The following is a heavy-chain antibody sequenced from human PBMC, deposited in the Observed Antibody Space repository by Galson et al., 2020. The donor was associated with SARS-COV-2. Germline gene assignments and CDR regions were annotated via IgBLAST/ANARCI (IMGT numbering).Heavy chain of an antibody. Sequence: SETLSLTCTVSGVSISSYYWSWIRQPPGKGLEWIGYIYYSGSTNYNPSLKSRVTISVDTSKNQFSLKLSSVTAADTAVYYCARESYDSSGYYLAYCDYWGQGSLVTVSS. V-gene: IGHV4-59*01. D-gene: IGHD3-22*01. J-gene: IGHJ4*02. CDR3: ARESYDSSGYYLAYCDY. CDR1: GVSISSYY. CDR2: IYYSGST.